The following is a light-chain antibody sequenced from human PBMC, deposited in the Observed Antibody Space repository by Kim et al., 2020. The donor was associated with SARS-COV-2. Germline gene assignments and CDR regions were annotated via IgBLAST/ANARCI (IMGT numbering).Light chain of an antibody. CDR2: GKN. CDR3: NSRDSSDNVV. V-gene: IGLV3-19*01. Sequence: ALGQTGRITGKGDRLRRYYATGYQQKPGQAPIIVIYGKNIRPSGIPDRFSGSSSGNTASLTITGTQAGDEADYYCNSRDSSDNVVFGGGTKLTVL. CDR1: RLRRYY. J-gene: IGLJ2*01.